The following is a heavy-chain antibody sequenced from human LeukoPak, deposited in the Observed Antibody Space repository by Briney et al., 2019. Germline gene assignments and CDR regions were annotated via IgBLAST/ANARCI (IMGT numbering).Heavy chain of an antibody. J-gene: IGHJ4*02. Sequence: PGGSLRLSCAASGFTFSSYAMHWVRQAPGNGLEWVAVISYDGSNKYYADSVKGRFTISRDNSKNTLYLQMNSLRAEDTAVYYCARDPAWDYDFWSGLPSDWGQGTLVTVSS. CDR1: GFTFSSYA. CDR3: ARDPAWDYDFWSGLPSD. D-gene: IGHD3-3*01. V-gene: IGHV3-30-3*01. CDR2: ISYDGSNK.